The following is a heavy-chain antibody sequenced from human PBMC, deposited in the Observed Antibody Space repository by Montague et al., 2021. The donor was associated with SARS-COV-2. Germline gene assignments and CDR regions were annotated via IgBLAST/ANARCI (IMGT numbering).Heavy chain of an antibody. CDR3: ARTEYNWNDWFDP. CDR2: IYYSGAT. Sequence: SETLSLTCSVGGSSAGSSYNWLRQTPGTGLEWIGEIYYSGATDYNPSLKSRVTISVDMSKNQFSLQLNSVTAADSAVYYCARTEYNWNDWFDPWGQGTLVTVSS. J-gene: IGHJ5*02. D-gene: IGHD1-20*01. V-gene: IGHV4-34*01. CDR1: GGSSAGSS.